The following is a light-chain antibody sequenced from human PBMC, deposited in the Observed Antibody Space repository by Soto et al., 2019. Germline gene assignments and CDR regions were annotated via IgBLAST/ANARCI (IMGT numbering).Light chain of an antibody. Sequence: QSVLTQPPSASGSPGQSVTISCTGTSSDIGAYNHVSLYQQHPGKAPRFIIYEVSQRPSGVPDRFSGSKSGNTASLTVSGLQADDEADYYCSSYAGSNGPVIFGGGTKLTVL. V-gene: IGLV2-8*01. CDR3: SSYAGSNGPVI. CDR2: EVS. J-gene: IGLJ2*01. CDR1: SSDIGAYNH.